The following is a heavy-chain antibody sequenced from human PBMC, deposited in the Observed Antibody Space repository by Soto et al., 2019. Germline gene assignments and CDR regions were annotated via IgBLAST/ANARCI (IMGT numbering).Heavy chain of an antibody. CDR2: INPTSGST. V-gene: IGHV1-46*01. J-gene: IGHJ4*02. CDR1: GYTFTNCY. CDR3: ARDLAAGDH. Sequence: QVQLVQSGAEVKKPGASVKVSCRASGYTFTNCYIHWVRQAPGQGLEWLGIINPTSGSTNYAQKLQGRVTLTMDTSTTTVYMELIRLRAEETAIFYSARDLAAGDHWGQGTLVTVSS. D-gene: IGHD6-13*01.